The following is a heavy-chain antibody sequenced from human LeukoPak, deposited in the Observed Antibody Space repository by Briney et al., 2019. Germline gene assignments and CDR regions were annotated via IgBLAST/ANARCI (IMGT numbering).Heavy chain of an antibody. J-gene: IGHJ4*02. D-gene: IGHD4-11*01. Sequence: PGGSLRLSCAASGFTFSSYWMSWVRQAPGKGLEWVSAISGSGGSTYYADSVKGRFTISRDNSKNTLYLQMNSLRAEDTAVYYCAKDLTRYSKIITDYWGQGTLVTVSS. V-gene: IGHV3-23*01. CDR3: AKDLTRYSKIITDY. CDR2: ISGSGGST. CDR1: GFTFSSYW.